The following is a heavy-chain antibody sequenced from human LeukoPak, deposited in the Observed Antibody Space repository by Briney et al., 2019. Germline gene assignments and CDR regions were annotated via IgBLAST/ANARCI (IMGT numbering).Heavy chain of an antibody. Sequence: PGGSLRLSCAASGFTFSSYGMPWVRQAPGKGLEWVAVISYDGSNKYYADSVKGRFTISRDNSKNTLYLQMNSLRAEDTAVYYCAKDGLDGYWGQGTLVTVSS. J-gene: IGHJ4*02. V-gene: IGHV3-30*18. CDR3: AKDGLDGY. D-gene: IGHD3/OR15-3a*01. CDR1: GFTFSSYG. CDR2: ISYDGSNK.